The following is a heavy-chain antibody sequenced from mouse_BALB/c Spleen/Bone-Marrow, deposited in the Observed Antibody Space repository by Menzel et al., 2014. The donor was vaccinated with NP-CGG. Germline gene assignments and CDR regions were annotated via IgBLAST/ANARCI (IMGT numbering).Heavy chain of an antibody. D-gene: IGHD2-4*01. Sequence: EVHLVESGGGLVKPGGSLKLSCAASGFNFSSYGMSWVRQTPEKRREWVASISGGGSYTYFPDSVKGRITISRDNAKNNLYLQMSSLRSEDTALYYCARHDYDWFAYWGQGTLVTVSA. CDR1: GFNFSSYG. CDR3: ARHDYDWFAY. J-gene: IGHJ3*01. V-gene: IGHV5-9-2*01. CDR2: ISGGGSYT.